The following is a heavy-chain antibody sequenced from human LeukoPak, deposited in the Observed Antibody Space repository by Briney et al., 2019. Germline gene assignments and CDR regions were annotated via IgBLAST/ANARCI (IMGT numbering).Heavy chain of an antibody. D-gene: IGHD1-1*01. CDR2: IYPGDSDT. J-gene: IGHJ3*01. V-gene: IGHV5-51*01. Sequence: GESLKISCKGSGYSFTNYWIGWVRQMPGKGLEWMGIIYPGDSDTKYSPSFQGQVTLSADKSISIAYLQWSSLKASDTAMYYCARIHHDRRSDAFDFWGQGTMVTVSS. CDR3: ARIHHDRRSDAFDF. CDR1: GYSFTNYW.